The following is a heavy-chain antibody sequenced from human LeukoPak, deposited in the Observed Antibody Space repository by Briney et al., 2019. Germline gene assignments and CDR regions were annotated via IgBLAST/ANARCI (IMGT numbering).Heavy chain of an antibody. D-gene: IGHD3-22*01. Sequence: PSETLSLTCTVSGGSISSCGYYWSWIRQHPGKGLEWIGYIYYSGSTYYNPSLKSRVTISVDTSKNQFSLKLSSVTAADTAVYYCARGGSSGYFVLDYWGQGTLVTVSS. CDR1: GGSISSCGYY. J-gene: IGHJ4*02. CDR2: IYYSGST. CDR3: ARGGSSGYFVLDY. V-gene: IGHV4-31*03.